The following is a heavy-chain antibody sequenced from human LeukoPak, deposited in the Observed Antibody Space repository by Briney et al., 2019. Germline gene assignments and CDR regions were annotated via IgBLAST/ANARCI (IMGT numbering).Heavy chain of an antibody. CDR3: ARKTVSTGVDY. CDR2: IDHSANT. Sequence: SETLSLTCAVYGGSFIGYYWSWIRQTPGKGLEWIGEIDHSANTGYNPSLKSRVTISVDTSRSQFSLKLTSVTAADTAVYYCARKTVSTGVDYWGQGTLVTVSS. V-gene: IGHV4-34*01. D-gene: IGHD5/OR15-5a*01. CDR1: GGSFIGYY. J-gene: IGHJ4*02.